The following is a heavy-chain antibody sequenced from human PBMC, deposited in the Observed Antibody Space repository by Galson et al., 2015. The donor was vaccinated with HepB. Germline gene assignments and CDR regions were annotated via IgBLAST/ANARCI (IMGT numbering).Heavy chain of an antibody. J-gene: IGHJ4*02. V-gene: IGHV1-69*13. CDR3: AGSVAYVDTSAARPRNFDY. D-gene: IGHD3-22*01. Sequence: SVKVSCKASGGTFSSYAINWVRQVPGQGLEWMGGIIPVSGRANYAQKFQGRVTITADASTSTAYMDLSSLRSEDTAVYYCAGSVAYVDTSAARPRNFDYWGQGTLVTVSS. CDR2: IIPVSGRA. CDR1: GGTFSSYA.